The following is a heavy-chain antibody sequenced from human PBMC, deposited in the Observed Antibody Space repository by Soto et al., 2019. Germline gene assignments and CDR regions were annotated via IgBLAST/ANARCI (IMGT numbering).Heavy chain of an antibody. CDR1: GGSISSYY. D-gene: IGHD6-6*01. V-gene: IGHV4-59*01. Sequence: SETLSLTCTVSGGSISSYYWSWIRQPPGKGLEWIGYIYYSGSTNYNPSLKSRVTISVDTSKNQFSLKLSSVTAADTAVYYCARGGYSSSSAYYYCYSGMDVWGQGTTVTVSS. CDR3: ARGGYSSSSAYYYCYSGMDV. J-gene: IGHJ6*02. CDR2: IYYSGST.